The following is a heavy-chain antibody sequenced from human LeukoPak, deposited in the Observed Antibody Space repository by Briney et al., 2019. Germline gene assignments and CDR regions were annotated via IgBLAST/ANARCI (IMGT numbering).Heavy chain of an antibody. CDR3: ATVPGDYFDY. D-gene: IGHD3-10*01. CDR1: GYTLTELS. CDR2: FDPEDGET. J-gene: IGHJ4*02. Sequence: ASVKVSCKVSGYTLTELSMHWVRQAPGKGLEWMGGFDPEDGETIYAQKFQGRVTMTEGTSTDTAYMELSSLRSEDTAVYYCATVPGDYFDYWGQGTLVTVSS. V-gene: IGHV1-24*01.